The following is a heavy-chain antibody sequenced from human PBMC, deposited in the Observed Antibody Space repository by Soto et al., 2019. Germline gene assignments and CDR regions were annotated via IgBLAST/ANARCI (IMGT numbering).Heavy chain of an antibody. CDR3: ARGPNYDFWSGPLTYYYYYGMDV. J-gene: IGHJ6*02. V-gene: IGHV1-8*01. Sequence: ASVKVSCKASGYTFTSYDINWARQATGQGLEWMGWMNPSSGNTGYAQKFQGRVTMTRNTSISTAYMELSSLRSEDTAVYYCARGPNYDFWSGPLTYYYYYGMDVWGQGTTLTVSS. CDR2: MNPSSGNT. CDR1: GYTFTSYD. D-gene: IGHD3-3*01.